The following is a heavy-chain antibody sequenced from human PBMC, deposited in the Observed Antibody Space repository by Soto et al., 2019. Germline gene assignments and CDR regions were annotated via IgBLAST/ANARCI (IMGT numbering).Heavy chain of an antibody. Sequence: PGGSLRLSCAASGFTFTSYGMHWVRQAPGKGLEWVAVLWSDGTNQNYADSVRGRFTISRDNSKNTVFLQMTNMDPADTATYFCAHRTTTVTWWFDPWGQGTLVTVSS. CDR3: AHRTTTVTWWFDP. CDR1: GFTFTSYG. V-gene: IGHV3-30*02. J-gene: IGHJ5*02. CDR2: LWSDGTNQ. D-gene: IGHD4-17*01.